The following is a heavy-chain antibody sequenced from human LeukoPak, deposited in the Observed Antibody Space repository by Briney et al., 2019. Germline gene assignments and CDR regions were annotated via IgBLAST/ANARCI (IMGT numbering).Heavy chain of an antibody. CDR3: ARDGGIVGAANPYFDY. CDR1: GYSISSGYY. CDR2: MYHSGST. J-gene: IGHJ4*02. Sequence: SETLSLTCTVSGYSISSGYYWGWIRQPPGKGLEWIGSMYHSGSTYYNPSLKSRVTISVDTSKNHFSLKLSSVNASDTALYHCARDGGIVGAANPYFDYWGQGTLVTVSS. V-gene: IGHV4-38-2*02. D-gene: IGHD1-26*01.